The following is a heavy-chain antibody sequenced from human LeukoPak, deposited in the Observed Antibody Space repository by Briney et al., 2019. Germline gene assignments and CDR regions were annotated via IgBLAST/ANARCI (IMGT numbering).Heavy chain of an antibody. J-gene: IGHJ4*02. CDR2: IYTSGST. Sequence: SETLSLTCTVSGRSISSGSYYWSWIRQPAGKGLEWIGRIYTSGSTNYNPSLKSRVTISVDTSKNQFSLKLSSVTAADTAVYYCAREVVTMVRGVIVDYWGQGTLVTVSS. CDR1: GRSISSGSYY. CDR3: AREVVTMVRGVIVDY. V-gene: IGHV4-61*02. D-gene: IGHD3-10*01.